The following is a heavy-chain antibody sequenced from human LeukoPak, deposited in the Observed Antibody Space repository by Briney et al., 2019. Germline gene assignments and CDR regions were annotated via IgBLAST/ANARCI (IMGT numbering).Heavy chain of an antibody. V-gene: IGHV4-4*02. CDR1: GGSISSSNW. CDR3: ARVKQPPFLVPAATSGVFDY. J-gene: IGHJ4*02. D-gene: IGHD2-2*01. Sequence: RSGTLSLTCAVSGGSISSSNWWSWVRQPPGKGLEWIGEIYHSVSTNYNPSLKSRVTISVDKSKNQFSLKLSSLTAADTAVYYCARVKQPPFLVPAATSGVFDYWGQGTLVTVSS. CDR2: IYHSVST.